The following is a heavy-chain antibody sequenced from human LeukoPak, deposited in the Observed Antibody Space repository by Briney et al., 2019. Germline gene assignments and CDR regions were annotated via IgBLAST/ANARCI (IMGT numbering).Heavy chain of an antibody. Sequence: GSLRLSCAASGFTFSSYEMNWVRQPPGKGLEWIGEINHSGSTNYNPSLKSRVTISVDTSKNQFSLKLSSVTAADTAVYYCAKSITSAVHTFDPWGQGTLVIVSS. CDR2: INHSGST. D-gene: IGHD1-14*01. J-gene: IGHJ5*02. CDR1: GFTFSSYE. V-gene: IGHV4-34*08. CDR3: AKSITSAVHTFDP.